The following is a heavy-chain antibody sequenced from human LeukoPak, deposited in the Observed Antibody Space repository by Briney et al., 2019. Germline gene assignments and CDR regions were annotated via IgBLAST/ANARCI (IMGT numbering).Heavy chain of an antibody. CDR1: GFTFSSYV. V-gene: IGHV3-30*18. D-gene: IGHD6-19*01. CDR2: ISYAGNNE. J-gene: IGHJ4*02. CDR3: AKVESSGWYSIDY. Sequence: PGGSLRLSCAASGFTFSSYVMHWVRQAPGKGLEWVAVISYAGNNEYYADSVKGQFTISRDNSKNTLYLQMNSLRAEDTAVYYCAKVESSGWYSIDYWGQGTLVTVSS.